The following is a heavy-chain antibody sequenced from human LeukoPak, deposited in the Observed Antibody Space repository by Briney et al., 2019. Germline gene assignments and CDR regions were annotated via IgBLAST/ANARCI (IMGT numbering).Heavy chain of an antibody. J-gene: IGHJ2*01. V-gene: IGHV3-23*01. Sequence: GGSLRLSCAASGFTFSSYAMSWVRQAPGKGLEWVSAISGSGGSTYYADSVKGRFTISRDNSKNTLYLQMNSLRAEDTAVYYCASLVGASKTYFDLWGRGTLVTVSS. D-gene: IGHD1-26*01. CDR2: ISGSGGST. CDR1: GFTFSSYA. CDR3: ASLVGASKTYFDL.